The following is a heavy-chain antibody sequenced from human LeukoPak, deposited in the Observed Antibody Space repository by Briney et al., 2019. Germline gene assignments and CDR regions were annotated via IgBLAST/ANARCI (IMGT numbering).Heavy chain of an antibody. Sequence: KCGESLKISCQASGYSFSTYWIAWVRQMPGKGLQWMAMMHPGGSDVRYSPSIQAQVTMSADKSNSTAYLQWSTLKASDTAMYYCARLRTDAFYDLLTGNFDYWGQGTRVTVSS. J-gene: IGHJ4*02. D-gene: IGHD3-9*01. V-gene: IGHV5-51*01. CDR3: ARLRTDAFYDLLTGNFDY. CDR2: MHPGGSDV. CDR1: GYSFSTYW.